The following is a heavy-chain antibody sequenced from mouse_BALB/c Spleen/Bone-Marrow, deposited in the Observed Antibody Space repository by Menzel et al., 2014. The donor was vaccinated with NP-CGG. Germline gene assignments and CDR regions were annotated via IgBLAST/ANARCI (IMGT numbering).Heavy chain of an antibody. CDR1: GFNIKDTY. Sequence: VQLQHSGAELVKPGASVKLSCTASGFNIKDTYMHWVKQRPEQGLEWIGRIDPANVNTKYDPKFQGKATITADTSSNTAYLQLSSLTSEDTAVYYCASYVYGYYFDYRGQGTTLTVSS. CDR3: ASYVYGYYFDY. V-gene: IGHV14-3*02. CDR2: IDPANVNT. D-gene: IGHD1-1*01. J-gene: IGHJ2*01.